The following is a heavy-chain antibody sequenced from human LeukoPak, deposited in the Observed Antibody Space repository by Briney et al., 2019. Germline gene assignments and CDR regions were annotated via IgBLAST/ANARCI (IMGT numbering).Heavy chain of an antibody. D-gene: IGHD5-12*01. Sequence: GGSLRLSCAASGFTFSSYEMNWVRQAPGKGLEWVSYISSSGSTIYYADSVKGRFTISRDNAKNSPYLQMNSLRAEDTAVYYCTRYSGYEGSWFDPWGQGTLVTVSS. CDR2: ISSSGSTI. CDR1: GFTFSSYE. V-gene: IGHV3-48*03. CDR3: TRYSGYEGSWFDP. J-gene: IGHJ5*02.